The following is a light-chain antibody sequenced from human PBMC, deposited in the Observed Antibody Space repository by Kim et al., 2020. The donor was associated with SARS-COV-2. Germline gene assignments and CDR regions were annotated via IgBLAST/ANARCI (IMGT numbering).Light chain of an antibody. CDR1: QTINNT. J-gene: IGKJ1*01. Sequence: PGDRAPLSCMASQTINNTLVWYQQKPGQAPRLLIYDATTRATGVPARFIGSGSETDFTLTISSLQSEDFAVYYCQQSNDWPPLTFGQGTKVDIK. CDR2: DAT. CDR3: QQSNDWPPLT. V-gene: IGKV3-15*01.